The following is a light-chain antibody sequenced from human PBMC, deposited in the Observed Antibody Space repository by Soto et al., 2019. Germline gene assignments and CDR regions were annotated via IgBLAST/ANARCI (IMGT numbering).Light chain of an antibody. CDR2: GAS. CDR3: QQHGSVPLT. J-gene: IGKJ4*01. V-gene: IGKV3-20*01. CDR1: ESVSTNY. Sequence: EIVLTQSPGTLSLSPGERATLSCRASESVSTNYLAWYQQKPGQAPRLLISGASSRATGIPDRFSGSGSGADFTLTINRLEPEDFAVYYCQQHGSVPLTFGGGTKVEIK.